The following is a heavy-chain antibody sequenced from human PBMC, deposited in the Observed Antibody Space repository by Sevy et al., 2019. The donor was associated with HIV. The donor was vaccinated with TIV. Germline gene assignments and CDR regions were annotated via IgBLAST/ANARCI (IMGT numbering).Heavy chain of an antibody. D-gene: IGHD6-6*01. CDR3: ARESSGRY. J-gene: IGHJ4*02. CDR1: GFTFNKYN. CDR2: IGSGSNYI. V-gene: IGHV3-21*01. Sequence: GGSLRLSCAASGFTFNKYNMIWVRQAPGKGLEWVSFIGSGSNYIYYADSVRGRFTTSRDNAKNTLYLQMNTLRAEDTAVYYCARESSGRYWGQGTLVTVSS.